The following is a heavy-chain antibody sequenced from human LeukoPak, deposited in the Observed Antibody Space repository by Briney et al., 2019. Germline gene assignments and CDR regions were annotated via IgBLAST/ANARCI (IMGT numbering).Heavy chain of an antibody. V-gene: IGHV1-69*13. CDR3: ARATGDLLWFGETH. CDR2: IIPIFGTA. D-gene: IGHD3-10*01. Sequence: SVKVSCKASGGTFSSYAISWVRQAPGQGLEWMGGIIPIFGTANYTQKFQGRVTITADESTSTAYMELSSPRSEDTAVYYCARATGDLLWFGETHWGQGTLVTVSS. CDR1: GGTFSSYA. J-gene: IGHJ4*02.